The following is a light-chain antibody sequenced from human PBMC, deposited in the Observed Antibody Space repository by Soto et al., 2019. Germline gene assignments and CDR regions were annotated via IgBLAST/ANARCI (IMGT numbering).Light chain of an antibody. CDR1: QSISRY. Sequence: DIQMTQSPPSLSASVGDRVTITCRASQSISRYLHWYQHKPGKAPKLLIYAASSLQSGVPSRFSGSGSGTDFPLTISSLQHEDFATYYCQESYSTPLWTFGQGAKVEIK. CDR3: QESYSTPLWT. V-gene: IGKV1-39*01. CDR2: AAS. J-gene: IGKJ1*01.